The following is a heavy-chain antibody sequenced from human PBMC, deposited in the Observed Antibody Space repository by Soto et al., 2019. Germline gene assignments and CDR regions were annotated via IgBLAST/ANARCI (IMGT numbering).Heavy chain of an antibody. CDR2: IYSGGNT. Sequence: GGSLRLSCAASGFTVSNNCITWVRQTPERGLEWVSLIYSGGNTYYVDSVKGRFTISRDNAQNSLYLDMDRLRAEDTAVYYCVRDSDCSGGSCFISNFWGQGTLVTVSS. CDR1: GFTVSNNC. V-gene: IGHV3-53*01. CDR3: VRDSDCSGGSCFISNF. D-gene: IGHD2-15*01. J-gene: IGHJ4*02.